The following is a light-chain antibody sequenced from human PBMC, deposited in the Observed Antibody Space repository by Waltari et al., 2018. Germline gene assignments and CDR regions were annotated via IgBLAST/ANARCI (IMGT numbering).Light chain of an antibody. CDR3: QSADSSGTNVV. Sequence: SYELTRPPSVSVSPGQTARITCSGDALPKQHAYWYQQKPGQAPVLVIYKDSERPSGIPERFSGSSSGTTVTLTISGVQAEDEADYYCQSADSSGTNVVFGGGTKLT. V-gene: IGLV3-25*03. J-gene: IGLJ2*01. CDR2: KDS. CDR1: ALPKQH.